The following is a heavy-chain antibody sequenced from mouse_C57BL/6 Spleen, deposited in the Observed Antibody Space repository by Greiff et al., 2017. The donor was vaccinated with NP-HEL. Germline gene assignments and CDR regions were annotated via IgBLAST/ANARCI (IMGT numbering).Heavy chain of an antibody. CDR1: GFNIKDDY. Sequence: VQLQQSGAELVRPGASVKLSCTASGFNIKDDYMHWVKQRPEQGLEWIGWIDPENGDTEYASKFQGKATITADTSSNTAYLQLSSLTSEDTAVYYCTTGPFITTVVATDYWGQGTTLTVSS. CDR3: TTGPFITTVVATDY. J-gene: IGHJ2*01. CDR2: IDPENGDT. D-gene: IGHD1-1*01. V-gene: IGHV14-4*01.